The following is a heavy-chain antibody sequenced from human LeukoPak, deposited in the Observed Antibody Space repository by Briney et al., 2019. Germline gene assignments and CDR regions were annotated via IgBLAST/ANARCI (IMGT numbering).Heavy chain of an antibody. J-gene: IGHJ3*02. CDR2: IKTDGSES. CDR3: ARDLTMIVPGAFDI. Sequence: GGSLRLSCAISGFTFSRYWMTWVRQAPGKGLECVAIIKTDGSESYYGDSVKGRFTISRDNAKDSLYLQMKSLRAEDTAVYYCARDLTMIVPGAFDIWGHGTTVIVSS. V-gene: IGHV3-7*01. CDR1: GFTFSRYW. D-gene: IGHD3-22*01.